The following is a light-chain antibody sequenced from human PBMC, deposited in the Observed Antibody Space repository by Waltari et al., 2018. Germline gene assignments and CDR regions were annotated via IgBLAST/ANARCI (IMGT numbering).Light chain of an antibody. CDR3: QQRSNWPLIT. CDR1: QSVSSY. CDR2: DAS. J-gene: IGKJ5*01. V-gene: IGKV3-11*01. Sequence: EIVLTQSPATLSLSPGESATLSCRASQSVSSYLAWYQQKPGQAPRLLIYDASNRATGSPARFSGSGSGTDFTLTISSLEPEDFAVYYCQQRSNWPLITFGQGTRLEIK.